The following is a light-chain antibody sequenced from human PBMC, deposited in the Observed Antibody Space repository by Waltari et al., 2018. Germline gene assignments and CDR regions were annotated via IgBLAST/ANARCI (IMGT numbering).Light chain of an antibody. V-gene: IGLV3-25*03. CDR3: QSTDITGAIFV. J-gene: IGLJ1*01. CDR2: KDR. CDR1: ALPNQF. Sequence: SYELTQPPSVSVSPGQTVRITCSGDALPNQFPNWYKQMPGQSPVLVIYKDRERPSGIPERFLGSSSGTTVTLTINGVQAEDEADYYCQSTDITGAIFVFGSGTKVTVL.